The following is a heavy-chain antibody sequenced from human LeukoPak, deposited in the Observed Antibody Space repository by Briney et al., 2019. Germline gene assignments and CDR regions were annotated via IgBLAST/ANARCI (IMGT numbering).Heavy chain of an antibody. J-gene: IGHJ4*02. Sequence: ASVKVSCKASGYTFTGYYMHWVRQAPGQGLEWMGWINPNSGGTNYAQKFQGRVTMNRDTSISTAYMELSRLISDDTAVYYCARVYRYCSSTSCYPPPFDYWGQGTLVTVSS. CDR3: ARVYRYCSSTSCYPPPFDY. CDR1: GYTFTGYY. CDR2: INPNSGGT. V-gene: IGHV1-2*02. D-gene: IGHD2-2*01.